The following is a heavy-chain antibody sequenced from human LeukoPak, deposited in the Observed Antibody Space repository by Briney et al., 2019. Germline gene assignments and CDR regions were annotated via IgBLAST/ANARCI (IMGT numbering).Heavy chain of an antibody. CDR2: IYSTGST. V-gene: IGHV4-59*01. CDR3: ASGEFYDILTGYYMGLGY. J-gene: IGHJ4*02. CDR1: GGSISGYY. D-gene: IGHD3-9*01. Sequence: SETLSLTCTVSGGSISGYYWSWVRQSPEKGLESIGFIYSTGSTSYNPSLKSRVTISIDTSQNQFSLRLTSVTAADTAVYYCASGEFYDILTGYYMGLGYWGQGTLVTVSS.